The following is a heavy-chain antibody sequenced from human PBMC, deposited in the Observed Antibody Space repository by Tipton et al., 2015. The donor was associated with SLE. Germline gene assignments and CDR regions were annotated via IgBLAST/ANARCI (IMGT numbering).Heavy chain of an antibody. J-gene: IGHJ5*02. CDR3: ARDYGAAAGTSRWFDP. CDR1: GGSISSYY. V-gene: IGHV4-59*01. D-gene: IGHD6-13*01. CDR2: IYYSGST. Sequence: TLSLTCTVSGGSISSYYWSWIRQPPGKGLEWIGYIYYSGSTNYNPSLKSRVTISVDTSKNQFSLKLSPVTAADTAVYYCARDYGAAAGTSRWFDPWGQGTLVTVSS.